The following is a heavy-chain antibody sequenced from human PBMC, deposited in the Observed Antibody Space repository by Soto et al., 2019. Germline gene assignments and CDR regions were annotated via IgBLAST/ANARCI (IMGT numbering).Heavy chain of an antibody. J-gene: IGHJ4*02. D-gene: IGHD1-26*01. V-gene: IGHV3-74*01. CDR3: ARGGGSQAHPRDY. Sequence: EVQQVESGGGLVQPGGSLRLSCAASGFTFSDYWMHWIRQAPGKGLVWVSRISYEESVTSYADSVKGRFTISRDNAKNTVFLQMNSLRAEDTAVYYCARGGGSQAHPRDYWGQGTLVTVSS. CDR2: ISYEESVT. CDR1: GFTFSDYW.